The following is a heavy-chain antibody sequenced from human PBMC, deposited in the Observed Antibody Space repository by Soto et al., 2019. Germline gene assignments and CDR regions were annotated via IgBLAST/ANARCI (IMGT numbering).Heavy chain of an antibody. V-gene: IGHV1-2*04. J-gene: IGHJ5*02. D-gene: IGHD4-4*01. Sequence: GASVKVSCKASGYTFTGYYMHWVRQAPGQGLEWMGWINPNSGGTNYAQKFQGWVTMTRDTSISTAYMELSRLRSDDTAVYYCARDSEGTTAQNWFDPWGQGTLVTVSS. CDR3: ARDSEGTTAQNWFDP. CDR1: GYTFTGYY. CDR2: INPNSGGT.